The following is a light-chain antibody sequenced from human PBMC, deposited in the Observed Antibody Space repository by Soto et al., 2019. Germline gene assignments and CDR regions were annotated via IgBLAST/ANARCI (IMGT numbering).Light chain of an antibody. CDR2: LAS. V-gene: IGKV1-39*01. J-gene: IGKJ5*01. CDR1: QSVLNS. Sequence: DVQMTQSPSSLPASVGDSVTITCRASQSVLNSLNWYQQKPGKGPKLLIYLASTLQRGVPSRFSGSGSGTDFTLTIDSVQPEDIATYYCQQGVYTPPTFGQGTRLEIK. CDR3: QQGVYTPPT.